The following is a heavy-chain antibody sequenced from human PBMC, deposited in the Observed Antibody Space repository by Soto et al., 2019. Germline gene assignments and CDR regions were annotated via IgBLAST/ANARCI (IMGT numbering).Heavy chain of an antibody. Sequence: GGSMTLSCPAGGFSFSSYATNWVRQAPGKGLEWVSYISSSSSTIYYADSVKGRFTISRDNAKNSLYLQMNSLRAEDTAVYYCARDCSGGSCFDAFDIWGQGTMVTVSS. CDR3: ARDCSGGSCFDAFDI. D-gene: IGHD2-15*01. V-gene: IGHV3-48*01. CDR1: GFSFSSYA. CDR2: ISSSSSTI. J-gene: IGHJ3*02.